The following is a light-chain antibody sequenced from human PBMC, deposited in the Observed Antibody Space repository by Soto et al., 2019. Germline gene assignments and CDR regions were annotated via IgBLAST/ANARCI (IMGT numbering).Light chain of an antibody. Sequence: SYELTQPPSVSVSPGQTASITCSGDKLGDKYACWYQQKPGQSPVLVIYQDSKRPSGIPERFSGSNSGNTAALTISGTQAMDEADYSCQAWDSSTAVFGGGTEVTVL. CDR3: QAWDSSTAV. CDR1: KLGDKY. CDR2: QDS. J-gene: IGLJ2*01. V-gene: IGLV3-1*01.